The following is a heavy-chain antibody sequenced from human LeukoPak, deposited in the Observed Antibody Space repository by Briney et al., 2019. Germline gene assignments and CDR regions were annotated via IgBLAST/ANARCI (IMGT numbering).Heavy chain of an antibody. Sequence: SVKVSCKASGGTFSSYAISWVRQAPGQGLEWMGRIIPILGIANYAQKFQGRVTITADKSTSTAYMELSSLRSEDTAVYYCARDRVVSFRRLILDYWGQGTLVTVSS. J-gene: IGHJ4*02. CDR2: IIPILGIA. D-gene: IGHD3-16*02. V-gene: IGHV1-69*04. CDR3: ARDRVVSFRRLILDY. CDR1: GGTFSSYA.